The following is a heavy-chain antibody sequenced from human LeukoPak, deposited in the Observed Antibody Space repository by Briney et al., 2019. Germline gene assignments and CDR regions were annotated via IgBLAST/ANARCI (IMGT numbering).Heavy chain of an antibody. CDR3: ARGPSILVGATFYWLDP. CDR2: IYYSGST. D-gene: IGHD1-26*01. CDR1: GGSISSGDYY. Sequence: TPSQALSLTCAVSGGSISSGDYYWSWLRQPPGKGLEWIGYIYYSGSTYYNPSLKSRVTISVDTSKNQFSLKLSSVTAADTAVYYCARGPSILVGATFYWLDPWGQGTLVTVSS. V-gene: IGHV4-30-4*01. J-gene: IGHJ5*02.